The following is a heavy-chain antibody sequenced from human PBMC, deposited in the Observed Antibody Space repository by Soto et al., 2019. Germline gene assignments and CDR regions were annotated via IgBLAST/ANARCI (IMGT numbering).Heavy chain of an antibody. D-gene: IGHD6-6*01. CDR2: MYHSGST. CDR1: GGSISSGGYS. CDR3: ARGRSSSVYFDY. J-gene: IGHJ4*02. Sequence: SETLSLTCAVSGGSISSGGYSWSWIRQPPGKGLEWIGYMYHSGSTYYNPSLKSRVTISIDRSKNQFSLKLSSVTAADTAVYYCARGRSSSVYFDYWGQGTPVTVSS. V-gene: IGHV4-30-2*01.